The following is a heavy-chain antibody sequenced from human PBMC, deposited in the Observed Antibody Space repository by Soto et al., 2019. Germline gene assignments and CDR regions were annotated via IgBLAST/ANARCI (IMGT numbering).Heavy chain of an antibody. CDR1: GGTFSSYA. J-gene: IGHJ6*02. D-gene: IGHD3-9*01. CDR3: ARDRFDTTINYYYGMDV. Sequence: SVKVSCKASGGTFSSYAISWVRQAPGQGLEWMGGIIPIFDTANYAQKFQGRVTITADKSTSTAYMELSSLRSEDTAVYYCARDRFDTTINYYYGMDVWGQGTTVTVSS. V-gene: IGHV1-69*06. CDR2: IIPIFDTA.